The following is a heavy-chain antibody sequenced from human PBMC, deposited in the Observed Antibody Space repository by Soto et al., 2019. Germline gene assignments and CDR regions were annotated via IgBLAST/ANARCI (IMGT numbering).Heavy chain of an antibody. CDR3: ARLGYCSGGSCYYFDY. D-gene: IGHD2-15*01. CDR1: GGSISSYY. CDR2: IYYSGST. Sequence: SETLSLTCTVSGGSISSYYWSWIRQPPGKGLEWIGYIYYSGSTNYNPSLKSRVTISVDTSKNQFSLKLSSVTAADTAVYYCARLGYCSGGSCYYFDYWGQGTLVTVSS. V-gene: IGHV4-59*01. J-gene: IGHJ4*02.